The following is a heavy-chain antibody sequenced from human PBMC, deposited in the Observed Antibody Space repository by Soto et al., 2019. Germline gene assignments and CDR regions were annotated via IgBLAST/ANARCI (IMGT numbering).Heavy chain of an antibody. Sequence: GASVKVSCKASGGTFSSYAISWVRQAPGQGLEWMGGIIPIFGTANYAQKFQGRVTITADESTSTAYMELSSLRSEDTAVYYCARENRGYDFWSGSDWFDPWGQGALVTVSS. CDR1: GGTFSSYA. D-gene: IGHD3-3*01. CDR3: ARENRGYDFWSGSDWFDP. CDR2: IIPIFGTA. V-gene: IGHV1-69*13. J-gene: IGHJ5*02.